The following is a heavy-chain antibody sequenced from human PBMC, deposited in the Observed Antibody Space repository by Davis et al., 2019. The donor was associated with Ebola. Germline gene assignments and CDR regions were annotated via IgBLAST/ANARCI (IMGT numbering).Heavy chain of an antibody. J-gene: IGHJ4*02. CDR1: GFTFTKYW. V-gene: IGHV3-74*01. CDR2: ISSDGGIT. D-gene: IGHD5-18*01. Sequence: PGGSLRLSCAASGFTFTKYWMHWVRQAPGKGLVYVSRISSDGGITSYADSVKGRFTISRDNSKNTVSLQMNSLRPEDTALYYCARDGSGYSYGSPPYFYDNWGQGTLVTVSS. CDR3: ARDGSGYSYGSPPYFYDN.